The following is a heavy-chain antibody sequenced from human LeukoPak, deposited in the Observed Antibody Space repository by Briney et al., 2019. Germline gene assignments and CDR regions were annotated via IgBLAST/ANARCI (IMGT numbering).Heavy chain of an antibody. CDR1: GYTFTSYD. Sequence: ASVKVSCKASGYTFTSYDINWVRQATGQGLEWMGWMNPNSGNTGYAQKFQGRVTTTRNTSISTAYMELSSLRSEDTAVYYCARDGSGYYFYYYYYGMDVWGQGTTVTVSS. CDR3: ARDGSGYYFYYYYYGMDV. CDR2: MNPNSGNT. J-gene: IGHJ6*02. D-gene: IGHD3-22*01. V-gene: IGHV1-8*01.